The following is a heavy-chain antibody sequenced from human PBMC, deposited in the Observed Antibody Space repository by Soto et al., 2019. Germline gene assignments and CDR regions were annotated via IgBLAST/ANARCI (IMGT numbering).Heavy chain of an antibody. V-gene: IGHV4-59*01. CDR3: AREDIVVVPAAMHDNYYYYMDV. J-gene: IGHJ6*03. Sequence: SATLSLTCTVSGGSISSYYWSWIRQPPGKGLEWIGYIYYSGSTNYNPSLKSRVTISVDTSKNQFSLKLSSVTAADTAVYYCAREDIVVVPAAMHDNYYYYMDVWGKGTTVTVSS. CDR1: GGSISSYY. D-gene: IGHD2-2*01. CDR2: IYYSGST.